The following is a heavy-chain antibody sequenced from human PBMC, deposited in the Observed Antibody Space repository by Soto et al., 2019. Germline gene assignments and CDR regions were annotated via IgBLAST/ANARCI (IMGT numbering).Heavy chain of an antibody. J-gene: IGHJ6*02. Sequence: GGSLRLSCVASGFTFSDYAMAWVRQSPGKGLEWVSSISGSGASTYYADSVKGRFTIARDNSKNTVFLQMNSLRAEGTAVYCCAKDHGMDVWGQGATVTVSS. CDR1: GFTFSDYA. V-gene: IGHV3-23*01. CDR2: ISGSGAST. CDR3: AKDHGMDV.